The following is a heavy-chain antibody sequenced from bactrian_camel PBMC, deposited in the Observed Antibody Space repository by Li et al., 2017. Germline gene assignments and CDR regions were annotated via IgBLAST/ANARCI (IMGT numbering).Heavy chain of an antibody. CDR3: APDSSPQMGCY. Sequence: HVQLVKSGGGSVQAGGSLRLSCTASGFTFDDSDIAWYRQAPGNECELVSSILSDGRPYYADSVSGRFTISRDNAKNTTWLQMNNLKLDDTAMYYCAPDSSPQMGCYWTRGTQVTVS. CDR1: GFTFDDSD. D-gene: IGHD5*01. CDR2: ILSDGRP. J-gene: IGHJ4*01. V-gene: IGHV3S63*01.